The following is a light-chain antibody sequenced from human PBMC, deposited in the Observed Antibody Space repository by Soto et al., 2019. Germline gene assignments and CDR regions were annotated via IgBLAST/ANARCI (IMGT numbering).Light chain of an antibody. CDR2: DNN. J-gene: IGLJ2*01. V-gene: IGLV1-51*01. Sequence: QAVVTQPPSVSAAPGQMVTISCSGSSSNIGNNYVSWYQQVPGTAPKLLIYDNNKRPSGIPDRFSGSKSGTSATLGITGLQTGDEADYYCGTWDSSLSAGVFGGGTKLTVL. CDR1: SSNIGNNY. CDR3: GTWDSSLSAGV.